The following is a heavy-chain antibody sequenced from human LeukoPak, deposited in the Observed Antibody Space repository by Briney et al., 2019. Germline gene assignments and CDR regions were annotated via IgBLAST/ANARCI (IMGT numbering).Heavy chain of an antibody. V-gene: IGHV3-23*01. J-gene: IGHJ4*02. CDR2: ISASGGST. D-gene: IGHD5-18*01. CDR3: AKEGGYSYGYSSYYFDF. CDR1: GFTFSSSA. Sequence: GGSLRLSCAASGFTFSSSAMSWVRQVPGKGLEWVSGISASGGSTYYADSVRGRFTISRDNSKNTLYVQMNSLRAEDTAVYYCAKEGGYSYGYSSYYFDFWGQGTLVTVSS.